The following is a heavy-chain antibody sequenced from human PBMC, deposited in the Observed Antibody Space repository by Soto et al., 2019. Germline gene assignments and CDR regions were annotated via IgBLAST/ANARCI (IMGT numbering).Heavy chain of an antibody. Sequence: QVQLVQSGAEVKKPGASVKVSCKASGYTFTSYGISWVRQAPGQGLEWMGWINPYNGNTHDADQFSGRVTVTADTSTTTSFMEVTCLTSDDTAVFYCARVGVGRAAPRVWPHWGHGTLVTVSS. CDR2: INPYNGNT. CDR1: GYTFTSYG. J-gene: IGHJ4*01. CDR3: ARVGVGRAAPRVWPH. V-gene: IGHV1-18*01. D-gene: IGHD3-16*01.